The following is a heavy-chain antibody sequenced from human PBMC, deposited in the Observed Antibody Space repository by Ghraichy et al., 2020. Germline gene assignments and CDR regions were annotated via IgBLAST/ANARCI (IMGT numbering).Heavy chain of an antibody. J-gene: IGHJ3*01. CDR2: IDNSGYTK. CDR3: AREFTSPYGPSTSDAFDV. Sequence: GGSLRLSCATSGFIFRNYEMNWVRQAPGKGLEWISYIDNSGYTKHYAESVKGRFTISRDNAKSSLYLHMDSLRDDDTAVYYCAREFTSPYGPSTSDAFDVWGQGTMVTVSS. D-gene: IGHD4-17*01. V-gene: IGHV3-48*03. CDR1: GFIFRNYE.